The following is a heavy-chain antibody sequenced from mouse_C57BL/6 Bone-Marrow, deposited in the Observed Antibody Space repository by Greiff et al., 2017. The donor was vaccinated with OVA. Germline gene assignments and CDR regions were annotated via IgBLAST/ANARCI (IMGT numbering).Heavy chain of an antibody. CDR2: IYPGSGST. CDR3: ARDYLIYDGMDY. V-gene: IGHV1-55*01. D-gene: IGHD2-3*01. CDR1: GYTFTSYW. J-gene: IGHJ4*01. Sequence: QVQLQQPGAELVKPGASVKMSCKASGYTFTSYWITWVKQRPGQGLEWIGDIYPGSGSTNYNEKFKSKATLTVDTSSSTAYMQLSSLTSEDSAVHYCARDYLIYDGMDYWGQGTSVTVSS.